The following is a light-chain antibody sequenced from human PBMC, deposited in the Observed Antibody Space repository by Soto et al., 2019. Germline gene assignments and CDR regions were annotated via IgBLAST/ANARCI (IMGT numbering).Light chain of an antibody. J-gene: IGLJ2*01. V-gene: IGLV2-14*01. CDR3: SSYTSSSTLVV. CDR2: DVS. Sequence: QSVLTQPASVSGSPGQSITISCTGTSSDVGGYNYVSWYQQHPGKAPKLMIYDVSNRPSGVSNRFSGSKSGNTASLTCSGRQAEDEADYYGSSYTSSSTLVVFGGGTKLTVL. CDR1: SSDVGGYNY.